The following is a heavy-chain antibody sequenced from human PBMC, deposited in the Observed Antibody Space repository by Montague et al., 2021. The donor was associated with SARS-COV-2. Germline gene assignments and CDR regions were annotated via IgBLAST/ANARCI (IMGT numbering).Heavy chain of an antibody. Sequence: SETLSLTCTVAGCSVNSYYWGWIRQPPGKGLEWIGYIYHSGSTYYNPSLKSRVTMSVDRSENQFSLRLTSVTAADTAVYYCARGYFCPGSYPFDIWGRGTLVTVSS. J-gene: IGHJ3*02. CDR3: ARGYFCPGSYPFDI. V-gene: IGHV4-59*02. CDR2: IYHSGST. CDR1: GCSVNSYY. D-gene: IGHD3-10*01.